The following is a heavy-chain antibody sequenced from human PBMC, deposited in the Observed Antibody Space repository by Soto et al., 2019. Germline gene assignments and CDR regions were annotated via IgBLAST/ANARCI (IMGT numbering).Heavy chain of an antibody. CDR3: ATEGRQGLVNYLDY. Sequence: QVQLVQSGAEVKKPGSSVKVSCKASGGTFINNAISWVRQAPGQGLEWMGGIIPILATVKYAQKFQGRVTMTEDESTSTAYMELSSLTSEATAVYYCATEGRQGLVNYLDYWGQGTLVTVS. CDR2: IIPILATV. V-gene: IGHV1-69*01. CDR1: GGTFINNA. D-gene: IGHD6-19*01. J-gene: IGHJ4*02.